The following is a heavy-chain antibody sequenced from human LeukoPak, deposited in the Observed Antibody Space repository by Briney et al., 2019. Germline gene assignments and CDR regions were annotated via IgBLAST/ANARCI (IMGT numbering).Heavy chain of an antibody. CDR2: IIPIFDTA. Sequence: ASVKVSCKASGGTFSSYAISWVRQAPGQGLEWMGGIIPIFDTANYAQKFQGRVTITADESTSTAYMELSSLRSEDTAVYYCAGYSGYEGNWFDPWGQGTLVTVSS. D-gene: IGHD5-12*01. CDR3: AGYSGYEGNWFDP. CDR1: GGTFSSYA. J-gene: IGHJ5*02. V-gene: IGHV1-69*13.